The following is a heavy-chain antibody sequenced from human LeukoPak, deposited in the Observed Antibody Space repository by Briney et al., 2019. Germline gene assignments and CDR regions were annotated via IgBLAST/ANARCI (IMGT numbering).Heavy chain of an antibody. CDR3: VRLMGHEFEH. CDR2: IYPGDSET. CDR1: GYTFRTYW. D-gene: IGHD1/OR15-1a*01. Sequence: GESLRISCEASGYTFRTYWIGWVRQLPGEGLEWMGLIYPGDSETQYTPSFEGQVTFSVDKSINTAYLQWSALKVADTAIYYCVRLMGHEFEHWGQGTPVTVSS. J-gene: IGHJ4*02. V-gene: IGHV5-51*01.